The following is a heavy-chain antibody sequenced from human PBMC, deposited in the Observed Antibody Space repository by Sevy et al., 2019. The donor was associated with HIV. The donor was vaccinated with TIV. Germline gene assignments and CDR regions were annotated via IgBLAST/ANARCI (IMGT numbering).Heavy chain of an antibody. V-gene: IGHV3-15*01. J-gene: IGHJ5*02. Sequence: GGSLRLSCAASGFTFSNAWMSWVRQAPGKGLEWVGHIKSKTDGGTTDYAAPVKGRFTISRDDSKNTLYLQMNSLKTEDTAVYYCTTDPLHLWFGDDPASRDWFDPWGQGTLVTVSS. D-gene: IGHD3-10*01. CDR3: TTDPLHLWFGDDPASRDWFDP. CDR1: GFTFSNAW. CDR2: IKSKTDGGTT.